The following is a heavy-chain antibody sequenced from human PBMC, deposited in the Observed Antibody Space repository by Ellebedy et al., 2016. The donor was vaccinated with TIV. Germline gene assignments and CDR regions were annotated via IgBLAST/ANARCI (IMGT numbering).Heavy chain of an antibody. D-gene: IGHD6-19*01. J-gene: IGHJ4*02. Sequence: SGPTLVXPTQTLTLTCTFSGFSLSTSGMCVSWIRQPPGKALEWLALIDWDDDEYYNTSLKTRLTISKDTSKNQVVLTMTNMDPVDTATYYCARSFRWLADFDYWGQGTLVTVSS. V-gene: IGHV2-70*01. CDR3: ARSFRWLADFDY. CDR1: GFSLSTSGMC. CDR2: IDWDDDE.